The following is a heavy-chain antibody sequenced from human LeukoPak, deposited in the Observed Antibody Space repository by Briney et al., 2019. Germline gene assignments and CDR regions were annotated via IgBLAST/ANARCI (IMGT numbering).Heavy chain of an antibody. CDR2: IYYSGST. CDR3: ARDLANWGNCYFDL. CDR1: GGSISSYY. J-gene: IGHJ2*01. Sequence: PSETLSLTCTVSGGSISSYYWSWIRQPPGKGLEWIGYIYYSGSTNYNPSLKSRVTISVDTSKNQFSLKLSSVTAADTAVYYCARDLANWGNCYFDLSGRGTLVTVSS. D-gene: IGHD7-27*01. V-gene: IGHV4-59*01.